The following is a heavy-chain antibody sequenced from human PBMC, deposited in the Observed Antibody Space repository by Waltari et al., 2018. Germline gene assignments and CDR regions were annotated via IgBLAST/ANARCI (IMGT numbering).Heavy chain of an antibody. CDR2: IKQEGSEK. Sequence: EVQLVESGGGLVQPGGSLRLSCAASGFPFRGYWMSWVRQATGKGLEWVANIKQEGSEKYYGDSVKGRFTISRDNAKNSLYLQMNSLRAEDTAVYYCARVLTRYGDSGCFDYWGQGTLVTVSS. V-gene: IGHV3-7*01. CDR3: ARVLTRYGDSGCFDY. D-gene: IGHD4-17*01. J-gene: IGHJ4*02. CDR1: GFPFRGYW.